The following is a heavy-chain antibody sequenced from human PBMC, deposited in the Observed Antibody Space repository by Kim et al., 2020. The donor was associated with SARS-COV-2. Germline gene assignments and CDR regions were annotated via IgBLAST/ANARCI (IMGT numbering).Heavy chain of an antibody. J-gene: IGHJ4*02. V-gene: IGHV3-53*04. D-gene: IGHD3-22*01. CDR3: ARDSYYYDSSGYYVSDY. Sequence: VKGRITISRHNSKNTLYLLMNSLRAEETAVYYCARDSYYYDSSGYYVSDYWGQGTLVTVSS.